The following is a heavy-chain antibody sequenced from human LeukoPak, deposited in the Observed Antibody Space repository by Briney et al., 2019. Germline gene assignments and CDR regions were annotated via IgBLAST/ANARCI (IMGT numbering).Heavy chain of an antibody. V-gene: IGHV3-53*01. Sequence: GGSLRLSCAASGFTVSSIYMSWVRQAPGKGLEWVSAIYSGGSTYYADSVKGRFTISRDNAKNTLYLQMNSLRAEDTAVYYCARGFRYDSSGYYSSYWGQGTLVTVSS. J-gene: IGHJ4*02. D-gene: IGHD3-22*01. CDR1: GFTVSSIY. CDR2: IYSGGST. CDR3: ARGFRYDSSGYYSSY.